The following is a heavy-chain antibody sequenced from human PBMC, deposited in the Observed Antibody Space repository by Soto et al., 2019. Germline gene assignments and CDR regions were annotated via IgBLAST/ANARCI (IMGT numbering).Heavy chain of an antibody. CDR1: GFTFSSYS. D-gene: IGHD4-17*01. CDR3: AREGIDYGDYVDFDY. Sequence: GGSLRLSCAASGFTFSSYSMNLVRQAPGKGLECVSYISSSSSTIYYADSVKGRFTISRDNAKNSLYLQMNSLRDEDTAVYYCAREGIDYGDYVDFDYWGQGTLVTVSS. J-gene: IGHJ4*02. V-gene: IGHV3-48*02. CDR2: ISSSSSTI.